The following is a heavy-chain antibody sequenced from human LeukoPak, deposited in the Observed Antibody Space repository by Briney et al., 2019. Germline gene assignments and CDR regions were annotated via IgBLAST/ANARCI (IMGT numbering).Heavy chain of an antibody. CDR1: GFTFSSYW. CDR3: ARDHYYDLVYYYYMDV. V-gene: IGHV3-7*01. Sequence: PGGSLRLSCAASGFTFSSYWMSWVRQAPGKGLEWVANIKQDGSEKYYVDSVKGRFTISRDNAKNSLYLQMNSLRAEDTAVYYCARDHYYDLVYYYYMDVWGKGTTVTISS. CDR2: IKQDGSEK. D-gene: IGHD3-22*01. J-gene: IGHJ6*03.